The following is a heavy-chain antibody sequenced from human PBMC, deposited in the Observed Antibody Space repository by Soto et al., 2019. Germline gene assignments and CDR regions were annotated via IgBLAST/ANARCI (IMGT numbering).Heavy chain of an antibody. V-gene: IGHV3-23*01. CDR2: ISGRGSL. CDR3: ARVAPEYSSTPRRFDS. Sequence: GGSLRLSCAASGFTFSISGMSWVRQAPGKGLEWVAGISGRGSLYYADSVKGRFTISRDNSKNTLHLQMNSLKVADTAVYFCARVAPEYSSTPRRFDSWGQGTLVTVSS. CDR1: GFTFSISG. D-gene: IGHD6-6*01. J-gene: IGHJ4*02.